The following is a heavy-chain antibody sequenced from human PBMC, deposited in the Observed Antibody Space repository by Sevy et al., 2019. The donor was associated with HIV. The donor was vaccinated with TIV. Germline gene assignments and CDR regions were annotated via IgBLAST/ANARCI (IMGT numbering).Heavy chain of an antibody. Sequence: ASVKVSCKGSGYSFTSYWIGWVRQMPGKGLEWMGIIYPGDSHTRYSPSFQGQVTISADKSISTAYLRWSSLKASDTAMYFCARGTTVTRIDYWGQGTLVTVSS. CDR1: GYSFTSYW. CDR3: ARGTTVTRIDY. J-gene: IGHJ4*02. D-gene: IGHD4-17*01. V-gene: IGHV5-51*01. CDR2: IYPGDSHT.